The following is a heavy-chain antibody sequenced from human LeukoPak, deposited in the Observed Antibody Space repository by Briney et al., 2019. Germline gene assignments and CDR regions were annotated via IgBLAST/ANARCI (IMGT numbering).Heavy chain of an antibody. V-gene: IGHV1-2*02. CDR2: INPNSGGT. J-gene: IGHJ6*03. CDR1: GYTFTGYY. CDR3: ARLRTGTRDYFYMDV. D-gene: IGHD1-7*01. Sequence: ASVKVSCKASGYTFTGYYMHWVRQAPGQGREWKGWINPNSGGTVYAQKFQGRVTMTTDTSINTAYMEVIGLRSDDTALYFCARLRTGTRDYFYMDVWGEGTTVTVSS.